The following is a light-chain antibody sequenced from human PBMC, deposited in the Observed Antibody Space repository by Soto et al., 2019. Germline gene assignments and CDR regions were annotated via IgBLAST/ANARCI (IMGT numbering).Light chain of an antibody. CDR1: GSDFGGNNY. V-gene: IGLV2-14*03. Sequence: QSVLTQPASVSGSPGQSLTISCTGTGSDFGGNNYVSWYQQHPGTAPKLMISYVSNRPSGVSNRFSGSKSGNTASRTISGLQAEDEADYYCSSYTRSSTQVFGSGTKLTVL. J-gene: IGLJ1*01. CDR2: YVS. CDR3: SSYTRSSTQV.